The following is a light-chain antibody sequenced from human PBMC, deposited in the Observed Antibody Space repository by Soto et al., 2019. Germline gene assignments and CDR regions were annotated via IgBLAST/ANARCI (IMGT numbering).Light chain of an antibody. CDR3: CSSARSTPYV. Sequence: QSALTQPASVSGSPGQSITISCTGSSGDIGTYDRVSWYQQHPGRAPKLIIFEGNNRPSGVPNRFSASKSGNTASLAISGLQDEDDDYYHCCSSARSTPYVCGGGTKLTVL. CDR2: EGN. V-gene: IGLV2-23*01. J-gene: IGLJ2*01. CDR1: SGDIGTYDR.